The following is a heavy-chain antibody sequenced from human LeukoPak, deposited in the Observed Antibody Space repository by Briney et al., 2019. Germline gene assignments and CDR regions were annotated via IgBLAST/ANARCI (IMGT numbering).Heavy chain of an antibody. V-gene: IGHV4-39*01. CDR3: ARQTWIQLWPRYFDY. CDR1: GGSISSSSYY. J-gene: IGHJ4*02. CDR2: IYYSGRT. Sequence: PSETLSLTCTVSGGSISSSSYYWGWIRQPPGKGLEWIGSIYYSGRTYYNPSLKSRVTISVDTSKNQFSLKLSSVTAADTAVYYCARQTWIQLWPRYFDYWGQGTLVTVSS. D-gene: IGHD5-18*01.